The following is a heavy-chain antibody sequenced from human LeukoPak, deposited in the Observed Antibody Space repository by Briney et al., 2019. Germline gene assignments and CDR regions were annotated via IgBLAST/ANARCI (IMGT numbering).Heavy chain of an antibody. CDR1: GFTFSSYS. J-gene: IGHJ5*02. CDR2: ISSSSSYI. V-gene: IGHV3-21*01. CDR3: ARETRTHIAAAGTFWFDP. D-gene: IGHD6-13*01. Sequence: PGGSLRLSCAASGFTFSSYSMIWVRQAPGRGLEWVSSISSSSSYIYYVDSVKGRFTISRDNAKNSLYLQMNSLRAEDTAVYYCARETRTHIAAAGTFWFDPWGQGTLVTVSS.